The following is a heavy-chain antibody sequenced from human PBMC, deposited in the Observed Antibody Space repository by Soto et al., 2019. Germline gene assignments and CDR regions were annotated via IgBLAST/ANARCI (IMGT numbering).Heavy chain of an antibody. V-gene: IGHV3-30*18. J-gene: IGHJ6*02. Sequence: QVQLVESGGGVVQPGRSLRLSCAASGLTFSSYGMHWVRQAPGKGLEWVAVISYDGSNKYYADSVKGRFTISRDNSKNTLYLQMNSLRAEDTAVYYCAKIKVGPTHYYYYGMDVWGQGTTVTVSS. CDR2: ISYDGSNK. CDR3: AKIKVGPTHYYYYGMDV. CDR1: GLTFSSYG.